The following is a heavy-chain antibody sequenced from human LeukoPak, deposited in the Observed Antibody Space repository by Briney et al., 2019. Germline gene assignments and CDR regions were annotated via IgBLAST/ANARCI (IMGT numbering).Heavy chain of an antibody. V-gene: IGHV4-59*12. CDR1: GAYFTNYY. CDR3: ARDPMGDTAMGFDY. J-gene: IGHJ4*02. D-gene: IGHD5-18*01. Sequence: SETLSLTCTVSGAYFTNYYWSFIRQPPGKGLEWIGFSSYNGNTNYNPSLKSRVTISVDKSKNQFSLKLSSVTAADTAVYYCARDPMGDTAMGFDYWGQGTLVTVSS. CDR2: SSYNGNT.